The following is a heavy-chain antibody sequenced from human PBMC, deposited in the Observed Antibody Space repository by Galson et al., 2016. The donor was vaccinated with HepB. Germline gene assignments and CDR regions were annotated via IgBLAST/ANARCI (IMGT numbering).Heavy chain of an antibody. CDR3: ARATTVITLFFDS. Sequence: ETLSLTCTVSGASVSSYYWSWIRQPPGKGLEWIGYMYDGGTTNYNPSLKSRLTMSIDTSKNQFSLRLSSVTAADTAVYYCARATTVITLFFDSWGQGSLVTVSS. J-gene: IGHJ4*02. CDR1: GASVSSYY. CDR2: MYDGGTT. D-gene: IGHD4-23*01. V-gene: IGHV4-59*02.